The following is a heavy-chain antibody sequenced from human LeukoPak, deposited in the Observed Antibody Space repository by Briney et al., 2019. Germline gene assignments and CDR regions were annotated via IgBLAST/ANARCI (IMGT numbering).Heavy chain of an antibody. Sequence: SQTLSLTFVISGDSVSSNSAAWNWIRQSPSRGLEWLGRTYYRSKWYNDYAVSVKSRITISPDTSKNQVSLQLNSVTPEDTAVYYCARGRYISSWYYFDYWGQGTLVTVFS. V-gene: IGHV6-1*01. CDR3: ARGRYISSWYYFDY. CDR2: TYYRSKWYN. CDR1: GDSVSSNSAA. D-gene: IGHD6-13*01. J-gene: IGHJ4*02.